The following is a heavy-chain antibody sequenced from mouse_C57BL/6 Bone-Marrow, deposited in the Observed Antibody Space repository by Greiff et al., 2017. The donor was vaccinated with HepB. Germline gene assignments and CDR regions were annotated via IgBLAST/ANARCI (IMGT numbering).Heavy chain of an antibody. CDR3: ARGGNYVAY. Sequence: VQLQQPGAELVMPGASVKLSCKASGYTFTSYWMHWVKQRPGQGLEWIGEIDPSDSYTNYNQKFKGKSTLTVDKSSSTAYMQLSSLTSEDSAVYYCARGGNYVAYWCQGTLVTVSA. V-gene: IGHV1-69*01. CDR1: GYTFTSYW. CDR2: IDPSDSYT. J-gene: IGHJ3*01. D-gene: IGHD2-1*01.